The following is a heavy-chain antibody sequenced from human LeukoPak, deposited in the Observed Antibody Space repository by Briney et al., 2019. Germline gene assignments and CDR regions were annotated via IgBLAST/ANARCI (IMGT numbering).Heavy chain of an antibody. CDR3: ARATGWGILTGYYRTFDY. CDR1: GGSINSGDSY. J-gene: IGHJ4*02. V-gene: IGHV4-30-4*01. Sequence: SETLSLTCTVSGGSINSGDSYWSWIRQPPGKGLEWIGYIYLSGKTYYHPSLKSRVSISLETSKNQFSLNLTSVTAADTALYYCARATGWGILTGYYRTFDYWGQGTLVTVSS. D-gene: IGHD3-9*01. CDR2: IYLSGKT.